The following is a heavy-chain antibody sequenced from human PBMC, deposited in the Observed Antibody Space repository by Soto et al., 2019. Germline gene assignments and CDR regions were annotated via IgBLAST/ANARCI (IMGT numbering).Heavy chain of an antibody. CDR2: INHSGST. CDR1: GGSFSGYY. CDR3: ARERDSPYRTWIQLWSYGMDV. V-gene: IGHV4-34*01. Sequence: SETLSLTCAVYGGSFSGYYLSWIRQPPGRGLEWIVEINHSGSTNYNPSLKSRVTISVYTSKNQFSLKLSSVTAADTAVYYCARERDSPYRTWIQLWSYGMDVWGQGTTVTVSS. J-gene: IGHJ6*02. D-gene: IGHD5-18*01.